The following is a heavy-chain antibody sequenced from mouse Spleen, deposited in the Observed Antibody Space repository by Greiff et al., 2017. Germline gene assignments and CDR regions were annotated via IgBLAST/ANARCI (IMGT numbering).Heavy chain of an antibody. J-gene: IGHJ3*01. CDR1: GYTFTSYW. D-gene: IGHD2-1*01. Sequence: EVQGVESGTVLARPGASVKMSCKTSGYTFTSYWMHWVKQRPGQGLEWIGAIYPGNSDTSYNQKFKGKAKLTAVTSASTAYMELSSLTNEDSAVYYCARQGGNYEDWFAYWGQGTLVTVSA. CDR2: IYPGNSDT. V-gene: IGHV1-5*01. CDR3: ARQGGNYEDWFAY.